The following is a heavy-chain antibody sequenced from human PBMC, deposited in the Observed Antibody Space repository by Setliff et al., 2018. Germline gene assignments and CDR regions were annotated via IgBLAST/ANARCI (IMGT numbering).Heavy chain of an antibody. V-gene: IGHV4-4*07. CDR3: ARERQGGFLEWSPFDS. J-gene: IGHJ4*02. CDR2: VYSDGET. Sequence: SETLSLTCTVSGVSIRSYYWSWIRQPAGKGLQWIGRVYSDGETDYSPSLKSRVTISVDKSNNQFSLNLKSMTAADTALYFCARERQGGFLEWSPFDSWGQGILVTVSS. D-gene: IGHD3-3*01. CDR1: GVSIRSYY.